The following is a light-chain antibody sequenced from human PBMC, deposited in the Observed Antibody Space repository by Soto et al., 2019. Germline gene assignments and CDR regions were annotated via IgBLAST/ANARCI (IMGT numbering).Light chain of an antibody. CDR1: QSVASSL. J-gene: IGKJ5*01. CDR2: GAS. Sequence: EIVLTQSPGTLSLSPGERATLSCRASQSVASSLLAWYQQKPGQAPRLLIYGASSRATGIPDRFSGSGSGTDFTLTISRLDPEDFAVYYCQQYGSSPITFGQGTRLVIK. CDR3: QQYGSSPIT. V-gene: IGKV3-20*01.